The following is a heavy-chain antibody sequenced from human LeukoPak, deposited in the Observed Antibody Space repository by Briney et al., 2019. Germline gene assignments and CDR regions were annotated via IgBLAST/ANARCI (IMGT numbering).Heavy chain of an antibody. CDR1: GYHFNTYY. J-gene: IGHJ4*02. V-gene: IGHV1-2*02. CDR3: VRENWYYDY. Sequence: ASVKVSCTSSGYHFNTYYMHWVRQAPGQGLEWMGWINANTGATFYARKFQDRVTLTRDTSITTTYMDLSGLTSDDTAMYYCVRENWYYDYWGQGTLVTVSS. D-gene: IGHD1-7*01. CDR2: INANTGAT.